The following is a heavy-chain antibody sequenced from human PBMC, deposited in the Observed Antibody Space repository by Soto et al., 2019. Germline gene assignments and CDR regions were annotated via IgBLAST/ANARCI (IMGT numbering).Heavy chain of an antibody. D-gene: IGHD6-19*01. J-gene: IGHJ6*02. CDR2: IYYSGST. CDR3: ASQAEGSSGWYVNPYYYYGMDV. V-gene: IGHV4-39*01. Sequence: SETLSLTCTVSGGSISSSSYYWGWIRQPPGKGLEWIGSIYYSGSTYYNPSLKSRVTISVDTSKNQFSLKLSSVTAADTAVYYCASQAEGSSGWYVNPYYYYGMDVWGQGTTVTVSS. CDR1: GGSISSSSYY.